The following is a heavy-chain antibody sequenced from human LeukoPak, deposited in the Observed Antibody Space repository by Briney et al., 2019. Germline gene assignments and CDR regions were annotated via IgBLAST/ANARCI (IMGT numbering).Heavy chain of an antibody. CDR2: IYYSGTT. CDR1: GDSIISSSYY. V-gene: IGHV4-39*01. J-gene: IGHJ6*03. CDR3: ARVAAAPERRLYYYYYMDV. Sequence: SETLSLTCTVSGDSIISSSYYWGWIRQPPGKGLEWIGSIYYSGTTYYNPSLKSRVTISVDTSKIQFSLRLTPVTAADTAVYYCARVAAAPERRLYYYYYMDVWGKGTTVTVSS. D-gene: IGHD6-13*01.